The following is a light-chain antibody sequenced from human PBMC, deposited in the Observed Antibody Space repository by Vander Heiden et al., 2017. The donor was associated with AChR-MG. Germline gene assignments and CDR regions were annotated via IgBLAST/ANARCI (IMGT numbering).Light chain of an antibody. CDR1: QSVSSN. V-gene: IGKV3-15*01. Sequence: VMPQPPATLSLSPGERATLSCRASQSVSSNLAWYQQKPGQAPRLLIYGASTRATGIPARFSGSGSGTEFTLTISSLQSEDFAVYYCQQDNNGPWTFGEGTKVEIK. CDR3: QQDNNGPWT. J-gene: IGKJ1*01. CDR2: GAS.